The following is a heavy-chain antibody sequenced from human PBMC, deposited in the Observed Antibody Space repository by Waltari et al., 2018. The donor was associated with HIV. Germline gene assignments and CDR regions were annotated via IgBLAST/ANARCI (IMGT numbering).Heavy chain of an antibody. D-gene: IGHD4-17*01. Sequence: QVQLVQSGAEVKKPGASVKVSCKASGYTFTSYDINWVRQATGKGPEWMGWMNPNSGNTGYAQRFQGRVTMTRNTSISTAYMELSSLRSEDTAVYYCARGPLTTPRGYFDSWGQGTLVTVSS. J-gene: IGHJ4*02. V-gene: IGHV1-8*01. CDR3: ARGPLTTPRGYFDS. CDR2: MNPNSGNT. CDR1: GYTFTSYD.